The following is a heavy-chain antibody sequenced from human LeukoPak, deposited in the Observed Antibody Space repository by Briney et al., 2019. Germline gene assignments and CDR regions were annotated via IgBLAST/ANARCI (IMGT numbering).Heavy chain of an antibody. J-gene: IGHJ3*02. CDR1: GFILRNYA. CDR2: ISFHGSDT. Sequence: GGSLRLSCAASGFILRNYAMHWVRQAPGKGLEWVAVISFHGSDTYYADSVKGRFTFSRDNSKNTLYLQMNTLRTEDTAVYYCARDQGATDAFDIWGQGPMVTVSS. CDR3: ARDQGATDAFDI. V-gene: IGHV3-30*04. D-gene: IGHD3-16*01.